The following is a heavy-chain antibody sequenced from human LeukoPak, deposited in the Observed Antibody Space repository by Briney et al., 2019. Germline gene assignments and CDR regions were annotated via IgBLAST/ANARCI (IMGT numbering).Heavy chain of an antibody. CDR2: ISSSGDTI. D-gene: IGHD3-16*02. V-gene: IGHV3-48*03. CDR1: VFTFSSYE. J-gene: IGHJ4*02. Sequence: PGGSLRLSCADSVFTFSSYEMNGVRQAPGRGWEWVSYISSSGDTIYYADSVRGRFTISRDNAKNSLYLQMNSLRAEDTGLYYCARDRRLTFGGVIVPFDYWGQGTLVTVSS. CDR3: ARDRRLTFGGVIVPFDY.